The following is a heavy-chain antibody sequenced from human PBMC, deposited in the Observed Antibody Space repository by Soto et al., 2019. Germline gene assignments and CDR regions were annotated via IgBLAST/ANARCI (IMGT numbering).Heavy chain of an antibody. Sequence: QVQLVESGAEVKKPGSSVKVSCKASGVTFSSYAISWVRQAPGQGLEWMGGISPIFGTANYAQKFQGRVTITADEYTSTAYMELSSLRSEDTDVYYCARGQQLANYYYYGMDVWGQGTTVTVSS. CDR3: ARGQQLANYYYYGMDV. CDR2: ISPIFGTA. CDR1: GVTFSSYA. D-gene: IGHD6-13*01. V-gene: IGHV1-69*01. J-gene: IGHJ6*02.